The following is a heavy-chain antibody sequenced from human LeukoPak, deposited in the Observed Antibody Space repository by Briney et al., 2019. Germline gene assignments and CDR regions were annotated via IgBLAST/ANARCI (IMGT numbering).Heavy chain of an antibody. CDR3: ARVRITIFGAVDY. CDR1: GFSVSTKY. Sequence: GGSLRLSCAVSGFSVSTKYMNWVRQAPGKGLEWVSSISSSSSYIYYADSVKGRFTISRDNAKNSLYLQMNSLRAEDTAVYYCARVRITIFGAVDYWGQGTLVTVSS. V-gene: IGHV3-21*01. D-gene: IGHD3-3*01. J-gene: IGHJ4*02. CDR2: ISSSSSYI.